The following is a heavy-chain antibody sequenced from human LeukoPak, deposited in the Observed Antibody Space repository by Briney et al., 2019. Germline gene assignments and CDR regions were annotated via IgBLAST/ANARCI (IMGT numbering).Heavy chain of an antibody. J-gene: IGHJ4*02. CDR2: ISDSGGRT. Sequence: ETLSLTCTVSGGSISSLHWSWIRQTPGKGLEWVAGISDSGGRTNYADSVKGRFTISRDNPKNTLYLQMNSLRAEDTAVYFCAKRGVVIRVILVGFHKEAYYFDSWGQGALVTVSS. CDR3: AKRGVVIRVILVGFHKEAYYFDS. CDR1: GGSISSLH. V-gene: IGHV3-23*01. D-gene: IGHD3-22*01.